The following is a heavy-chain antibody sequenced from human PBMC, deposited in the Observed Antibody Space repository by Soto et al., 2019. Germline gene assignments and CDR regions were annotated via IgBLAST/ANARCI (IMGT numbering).Heavy chain of an antibody. V-gene: IGHV1-2*02. CDR1: GYTLTDYY. CDR2: INPHTGDT. CDR3: AREGGAAPGARREWYLDL. J-gene: IGHJ2*01. D-gene: IGHD6-25*01. Sequence: QVHLVQSGAEVKKPGASVTVSCKTSGYTLTDYYMHWVRQAPGQGLEWMAWINPHTGDTGIAERFQGRVTMTRDTSTNTAIMDLTSLTSDDTAIYFCAREGGAAPGARREWYLDLWGRGSLVTVSS.